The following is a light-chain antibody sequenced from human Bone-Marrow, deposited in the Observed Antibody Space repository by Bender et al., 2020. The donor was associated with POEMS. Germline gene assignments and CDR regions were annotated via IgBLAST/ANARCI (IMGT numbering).Light chain of an antibody. Sequence: QSALTQPASVSGSPGQSVTISCTGTTSDVGGYDYVSWYQQLPGEVPKLILHDVTNRPSGVPARFSASKSGASASLAISGLQAEDEADYYCQYYDGSLSGYVFGTGTKVSVL. V-gene: IGLV2-14*03. J-gene: IGLJ1*01. CDR1: TSDVGGYDY. CDR2: DVT. CDR3: QYYDGSLSGYV.